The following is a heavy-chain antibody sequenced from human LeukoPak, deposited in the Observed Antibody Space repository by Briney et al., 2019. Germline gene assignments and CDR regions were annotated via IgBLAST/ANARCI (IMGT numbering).Heavy chain of an antibody. D-gene: IGHD3-10*01. Sequence: ESGPTLVNPTQTLTLTCTFSGFSLSTSGVGVGWIRQPPGKALEWLALIYWNDDKRYSPSLKSRLTITKDTSKNQVVLTMTNMDPVDTATYYSAHRQHYYGSGSYLLWFDPWGQGTLVTVSS. J-gene: IGHJ5*02. CDR2: IYWNDDK. V-gene: IGHV2-5*01. CDR1: GFSLSTSGVG. CDR3: AHRQHYYGSGSYLLWFDP.